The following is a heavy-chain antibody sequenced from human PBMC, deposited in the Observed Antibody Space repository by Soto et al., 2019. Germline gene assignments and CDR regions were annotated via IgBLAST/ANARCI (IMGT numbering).Heavy chain of an antibody. CDR3: ARGPGNSGYDPLDF. Sequence: GASVKVSCKASGYTFTTYAMHWVRQAPGQRLEWMGWINAGNGNTKYSQKLQGRVTITRDTSASTVYMELSSLTSEDTAVYYCARGPGNSGYDPLDFWGLGTLVTVSS. D-gene: IGHD5-12*01. J-gene: IGHJ4*02. CDR1: GYTFTTYA. V-gene: IGHV1-3*01. CDR2: INAGNGNT.